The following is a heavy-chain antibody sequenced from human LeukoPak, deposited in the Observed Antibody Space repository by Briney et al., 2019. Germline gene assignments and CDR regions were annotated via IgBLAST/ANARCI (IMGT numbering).Heavy chain of an antibody. CDR2: ISGSGGST. D-gene: IGHD4-17*01. J-gene: IGHJ4*02. CDR3: ARCDYGDSPFDY. Sequence: PGGSLRLSCAASGFTFSSYAMSWVRQAPGKGLEWVSAISGSGGSTYYAGSVKGRFTIFRDNAKNSLYLQMNSLRAEDTAVYYCARCDYGDSPFDYWGQGTLVTVSS. CDR1: GFTFSSYA. V-gene: IGHV3-23*01.